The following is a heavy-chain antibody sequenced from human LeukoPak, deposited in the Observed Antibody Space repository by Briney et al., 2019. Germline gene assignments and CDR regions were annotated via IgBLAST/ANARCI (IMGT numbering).Heavy chain of an antibody. D-gene: IGHD7-27*01. CDR1: GGSISSGSYY. J-gene: IGHJ4*02. Sequence: SETLSLTCTVSGGSISSGSYYWSWIRQPAGKGLEWIGRIYTSGSTNYNPSLKSRVTISVDTSKNQFSLKLSSVTAADTAVYYCARDELGMGVDYWGQGTLVTVSS. CDR3: ARDELGMGVDY. V-gene: IGHV4-61*02. CDR2: IYTSGST.